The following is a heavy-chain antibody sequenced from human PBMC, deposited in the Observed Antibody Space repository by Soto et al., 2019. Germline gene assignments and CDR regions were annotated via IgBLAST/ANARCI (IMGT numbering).Heavy chain of an antibody. CDR3: AKDRPYYDFWSGSYYYGMDV. J-gene: IGHJ6*02. Sequence: GGSLRLSCAASVFTFSSYAMSWFRQAPGKGLEWVSAISGSGGSTYYADSVKGRFTISRDNSKNTLYLQMNSLRAEDTAVYYCAKDRPYYDFWSGSYYYGMDVWGQGTTVTVSS. D-gene: IGHD3-3*01. V-gene: IGHV3-23*01. CDR2: ISGSGGST. CDR1: VFTFSSYA.